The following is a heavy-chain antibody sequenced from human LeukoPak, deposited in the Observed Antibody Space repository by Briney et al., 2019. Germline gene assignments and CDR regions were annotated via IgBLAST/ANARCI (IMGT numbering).Heavy chain of an antibody. CDR1: GYTFTSYG. CDR3: ARDKEYSSGWEGWFDP. D-gene: IGHD6-19*01. V-gene: IGHV1-18*01. Sequence: ASVKVSCKASGYTFTSYGISWVRQAPGQGLEWMGWISAYNGNTNYAQKLQGRVTMTTDTSTSTAYMELRSLRSDDTAVYYCARDKEYSSGWEGWFDPWGQGTLVTVSS. CDR2: ISAYNGNT. J-gene: IGHJ5*02.